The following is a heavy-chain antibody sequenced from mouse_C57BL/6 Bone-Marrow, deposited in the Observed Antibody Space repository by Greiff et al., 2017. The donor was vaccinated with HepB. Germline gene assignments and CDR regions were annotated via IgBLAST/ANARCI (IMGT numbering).Heavy chain of an antibody. CDR3: ARGLYGSPPYYAMDY. CDR1: GFTFSSYA. J-gene: IGHJ4*01. D-gene: IGHD1-1*01. V-gene: IGHV5-4*03. Sequence: DVMLVESGGGLVKPGGSLKLSCAASGFTFSSYAMSWVRQTPEKRLEWVATISDGGSYTYYPDNVKGRFTISRDNAKNNLYLQMSHLKSEDTAMYYCARGLYGSPPYYAMDYWGQGTSVTVSS. CDR2: ISDGGSYT.